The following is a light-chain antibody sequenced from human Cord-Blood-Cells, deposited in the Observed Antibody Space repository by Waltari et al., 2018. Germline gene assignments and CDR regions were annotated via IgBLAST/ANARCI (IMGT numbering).Light chain of an antibody. J-gene: IGKJ1*01. Sequence: DIQMTQSPSSLSASVGDRVTITCQASQDISNYLNWYQQKPGKAPKLLIYDASNVETGVPSRFSGSGSVTDFTFTISSLQPEDIATYYCQQYDNLPTWTFGQGTKVEIK. CDR1: QDISNY. CDR2: DAS. V-gene: IGKV1-33*01. CDR3: QQYDNLPTWT.